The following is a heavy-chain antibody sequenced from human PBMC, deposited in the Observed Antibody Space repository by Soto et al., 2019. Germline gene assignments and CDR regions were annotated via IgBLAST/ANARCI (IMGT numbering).Heavy chain of an antibody. J-gene: IGHJ5*02. CDR2: SNHSGST. Sequence: QVQLQQWGAGLLKPSETLSLTCAVYGGSFSGYYWSWIRQPPGKGLEWIGESNHSGSTNYNPSLNSRVTISVDSSKNQFSLKLSSVTAADTAVYYCARGLMVVVPAAINDRENWFDPWGQGTLVTVSS. CDR3: ARGLMVVVPAAINDRENWFDP. CDR1: GGSFSGYY. V-gene: IGHV4-34*01. D-gene: IGHD2-2*01.